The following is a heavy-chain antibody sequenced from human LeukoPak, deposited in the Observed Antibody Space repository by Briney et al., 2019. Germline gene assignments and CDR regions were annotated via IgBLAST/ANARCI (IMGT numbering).Heavy chain of an antibody. V-gene: IGHV4-34*01. Sequence: SETLSLTCAVYGGSFSGYYWSWIRQPPGKGLEWIGEINQSGSTNYNPSLKSRVTISVDTPKNQFSLKLSSVTAADTAVYYCARYRSPNDAFDIWGQGTMVTVSS. CDR1: GGSFSGYY. J-gene: IGHJ3*02. CDR2: INQSGST. CDR3: ARYRSPNDAFDI.